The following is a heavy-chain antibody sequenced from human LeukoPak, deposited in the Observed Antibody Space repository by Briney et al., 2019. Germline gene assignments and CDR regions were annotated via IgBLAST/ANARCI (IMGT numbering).Heavy chain of an antibody. Sequence: PGGSLRLSCAISGFTFGRYWMTWVRQAPGKGLECVAIIKPDGSESYYGDSVKGRFTISRDNAKDSLYLQMKSLRAEDTAVYYCARDLTMIVPGAFDIWGHGTTVIVSS. V-gene: IGHV3-7*01. D-gene: IGHD3-22*01. CDR2: IKPDGSES. J-gene: IGHJ3*02. CDR1: GFTFGRYW. CDR3: ARDLTMIVPGAFDI.